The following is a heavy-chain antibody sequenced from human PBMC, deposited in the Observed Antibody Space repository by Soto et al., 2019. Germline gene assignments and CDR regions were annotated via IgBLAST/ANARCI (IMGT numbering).Heavy chain of an antibody. Sequence: GGSLRLSCAASGFTFSGYAMHWVRQAPGKGLEWVAVISYDGSNKYYADSVKGRFTISRDNSKNTLYLQMNSLRAENTAVYYCARALVSHSKWLVDYYYGMDVWGQGTTVTVSS. CDR3: ARALVSHSKWLVDYYYGMDV. CDR1: GFTFSGYA. CDR2: ISYDGSNK. D-gene: IGHD6-19*01. V-gene: IGHV3-30-3*01. J-gene: IGHJ6*02.